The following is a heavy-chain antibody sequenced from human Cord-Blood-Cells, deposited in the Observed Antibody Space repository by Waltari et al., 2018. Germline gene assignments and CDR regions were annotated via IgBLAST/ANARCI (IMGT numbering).Heavy chain of an antibody. CDR2: YYYSGST. Sequence: QLQLQESGPGLVKPSETLSLTCTVSGGSISSSSYYWGWIRQPPGKGLEWIGSYYYSGSTYYNPSLKSRVTISVDTSKNQFSLKLSSVTAADTAVYYCARVITMVRGVIIDYWGQGTLVTVSS. D-gene: IGHD3-10*01. CDR1: GGSISSSSYY. J-gene: IGHJ4*02. V-gene: IGHV4-39*07. CDR3: ARVITMVRGVIIDY.